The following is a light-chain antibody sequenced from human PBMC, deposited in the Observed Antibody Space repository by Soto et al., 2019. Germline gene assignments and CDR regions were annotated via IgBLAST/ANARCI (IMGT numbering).Light chain of an antibody. J-gene: IGKJ5*01. V-gene: IGKV1-39*01. CDR2: AAS. Sequence: DIQMTQSPSSLSASVGDRVTITCQASQDISNYLNWYQQKPGKDPKLLIYAASKLQSGVSSRFSGSASGTDFTLTISSLQPEDSATYYCQQYNSYSLTGGQGTRREIK. CDR3: QQYNSYSLT. CDR1: QDISNY.